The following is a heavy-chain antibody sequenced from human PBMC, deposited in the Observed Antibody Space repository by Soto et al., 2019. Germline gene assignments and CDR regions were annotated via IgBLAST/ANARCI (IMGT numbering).Heavy chain of an antibody. CDR1: GYTLTELS. Sequence: ASVKVSCKVSGYTLTELSMHWVRQAPGKRLEWMGGFDPEDGETIYAQKFQGRVTMTEDTSTDTAYMELSSLRSEDTAVYYCATPGSYYGSGSYGWFDPWGQGTLVTVSS. CDR2: FDPEDGET. V-gene: IGHV1-24*01. J-gene: IGHJ5*02. CDR3: ATPGSYYGSGSYGWFDP. D-gene: IGHD3-10*01.